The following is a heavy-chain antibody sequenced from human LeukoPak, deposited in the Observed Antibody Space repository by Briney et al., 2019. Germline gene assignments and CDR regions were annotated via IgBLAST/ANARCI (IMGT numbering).Heavy chain of an antibody. V-gene: IGHV3-23*01. D-gene: IGHD2-2*01. CDR2: ISGSGGST. J-gene: IGHJ4*02. CDR1: GFTFSSYA. CDR3: AREEGPYVVSSTYFDY. Sequence: GGSLRLSCAASGFTFSSYAMSWVRQAPGKGLEWVSGISGSGGSTYYADSVKGRFTISRDNSKNTLYLQMNSLRAEDTAVYYCAREEGPYVVSSTYFDYWGQGTVVTVSS.